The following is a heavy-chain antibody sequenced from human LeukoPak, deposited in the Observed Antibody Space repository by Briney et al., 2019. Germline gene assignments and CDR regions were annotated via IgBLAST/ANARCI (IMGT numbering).Heavy chain of an antibody. Sequence: GASVKVSCKASGYTFIDFYIHWVRQAPGQGLEWMGWIDPNSGVTNHAQKFQGRVTMTRDTSISTAYMELGRLRSDDTAVYYCARSGGLDPWGQGTLVTVSS. D-gene: IGHD1-26*01. J-gene: IGHJ5*02. CDR3: ARSGGLDP. CDR2: IDPNSGVT. V-gene: IGHV1-2*02. CDR1: GYTFIDFY.